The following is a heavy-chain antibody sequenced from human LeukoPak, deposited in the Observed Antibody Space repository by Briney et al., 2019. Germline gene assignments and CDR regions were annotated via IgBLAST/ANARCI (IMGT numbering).Heavy chain of an antibody. CDR3: ARVYSNPPLDY. CDR1: GVSITGYG. J-gene: IGHJ4*02. Sequence: PGGSLRLSCEASGVSITGYGMNWVRQAPGKGLEWVSSISSSTTSIYYADSVKGRFTISRDNAKNSLYLQMNSLRAEDTAVYYCARVYSNPPLDYWGQGTLVTVSS. V-gene: IGHV3-48*01. D-gene: IGHD4-11*01. CDR2: ISSSTTSI.